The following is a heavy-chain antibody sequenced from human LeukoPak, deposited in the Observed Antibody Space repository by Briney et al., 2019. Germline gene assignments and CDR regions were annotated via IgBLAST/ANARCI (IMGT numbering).Heavy chain of an antibody. CDR1: GGSISSFY. D-gene: IGHD6-6*01. CDR2: IYYSGST. J-gene: IGHJ5*02. V-gene: IGHV4-59*01. CDR3: ARVKSEPARAGANSNWFDP. Sequence: PSETLSLTCTVSGGSISSFYWSWIRQPPGKGLEWIGYIYYSGSTNYIPSLKSRVTISVDTSKNQFSLKPSSVTAADTAVYYCARVKSEPARAGANSNWFDPWGQGTLVTVSS.